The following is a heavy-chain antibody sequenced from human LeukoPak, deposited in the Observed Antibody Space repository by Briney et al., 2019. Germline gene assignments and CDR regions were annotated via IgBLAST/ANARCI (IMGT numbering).Heavy chain of an antibody. CDR1: GGSVSSKTYY. V-gene: IGHV4-39*01. Sequence: SETLSLTCSVSGGSVSSKTYYWRCVRQPPGEGLEWIGSIYDSGSTYYNPSLNSRVTISVDTSKNQFSLRLRSVTAADTSVYFCASYYTTGWHESVYPYWGQGSLVSVSS. J-gene: IGHJ4*02. D-gene: IGHD3-16*01. CDR3: ASYYTTGWHESVYPY. CDR2: IYDSGST.